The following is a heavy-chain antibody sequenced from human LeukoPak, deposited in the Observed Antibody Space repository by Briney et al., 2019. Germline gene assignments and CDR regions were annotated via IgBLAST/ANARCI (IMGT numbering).Heavy chain of an antibody. CDR2: INHSGST. D-gene: IGHD2-2*01. J-gene: IGHJ3*02. V-gene: IGHV4-34*01. CDR3: ARSYCTSTTCYIVAFDI. CDR1: GGSFSGYY. Sequence: PSETLSLTCAVYGGSFSGYYWTWIRQPPGKGLEWIGEINHSGSTNYNPSLKSRVTISVDTPKNQFSLKLSSVTAADTAVYYCARSYCTSTTCYIVAFDIWGQGTMVTVSS.